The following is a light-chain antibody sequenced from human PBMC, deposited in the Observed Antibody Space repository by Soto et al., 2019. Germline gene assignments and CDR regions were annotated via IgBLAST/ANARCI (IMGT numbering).Light chain of an antibody. CDR2: GAS. J-gene: IGKJ1*01. Sequence: EVVMTQSPATLSVSPGERDNLSCRASQSVSSNLAWYQQTPGQAPRLLIYGASTRATGIPARFSGSGSGTEFTLTISSLQSEDFAVYYGQKYNNWPPWTFGQGTKVEIK. CDR3: QKYNNWPPWT. V-gene: IGKV3-15*01. CDR1: QSVSSN.